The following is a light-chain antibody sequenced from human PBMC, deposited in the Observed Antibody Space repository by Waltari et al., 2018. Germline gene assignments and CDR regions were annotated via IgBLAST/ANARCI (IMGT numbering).Light chain of an antibody. CDR2: DVS. J-gene: IGLJ2*01. CDR1: SSDIGSSKF. V-gene: IGLV2-14*03. Sequence: QSALTQPASVSGSPGQSITLSCPGTSSDIGSSKFVPWYQQHPGKAPKLMIYDVSNRPSGVSNRFSGSKSGNRASLTISGLQAEDEADYYCSSYTSNSTLLFGGGTKLTVL. CDR3: SSYTSNSTLL.